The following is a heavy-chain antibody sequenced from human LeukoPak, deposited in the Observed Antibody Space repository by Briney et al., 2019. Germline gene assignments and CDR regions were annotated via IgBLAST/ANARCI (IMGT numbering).Heavy chain of an antibody. V-gene: IGHV5-51*01. J-gene: IGHJ4*02. CDR1: GYSIASYW. CDR2: IYPGDSDT. D-gene: IGHD3-22*01. CDR3: ARSSDSSGFYAYFDY. Sequence: GESLKISCEGSGYSIASYWIGWVRQMPGKGLEWVAIIYPGDSDTIYSPSFQGQVTISADNSISTAYLQWSSLKASDTAMYYCARSSDSSGFYAYFDYWGQGTLVTVSS.